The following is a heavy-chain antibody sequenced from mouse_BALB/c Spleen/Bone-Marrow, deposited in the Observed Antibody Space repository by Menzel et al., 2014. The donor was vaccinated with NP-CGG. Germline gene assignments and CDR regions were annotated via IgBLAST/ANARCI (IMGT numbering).Heavy chain of an antibody. CDR2: IDPENGDT. Sequence: EVQLQQSGAELVRSGASVKLSCTASGFNIKDYYMHWVKQRPEQGLEWIGWIDPENGDTEYAPKFQSKATMTADTSSNTAYLQLSSLTSEDTAVYYCNGGYYEAWFAYWGQGTLVTVSA. CDR3: NGGYYEAWFAY. J-gene: IGHJ3*01. V-gene: IGHV14-4*02. D-gene: IGHD2-3*01. CDR1: GFNIKDYY.